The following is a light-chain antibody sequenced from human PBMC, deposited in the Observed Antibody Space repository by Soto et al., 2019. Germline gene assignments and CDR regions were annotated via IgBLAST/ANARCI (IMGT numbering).Light chain of an antibody. CDR1: QSISSE. CDR3: QQGHNWPLT. J-gene: IGKJ2*01. V-gene: IGKV3-15*01. CDR2: GAS. Sequence: EIVMTQSPATLSESPGESATLSCRASQSISSELAWYQQKPGQPPRLLIYGASTSATGVPARFTGSGSGSDFTLTISGLQSEDFAVYYCQQGHNWPLTFGQGTRLEI.